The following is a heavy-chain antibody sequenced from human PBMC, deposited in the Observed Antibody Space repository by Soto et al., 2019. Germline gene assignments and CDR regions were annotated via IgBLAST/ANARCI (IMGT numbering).Heavy chain of an antibody. Sequence: EVQLLESGGGLVQPGGSLRLSCAASGFTFSSYAMSWVRQAPGKGLEWVSAISGSGGSTYYADYVKGRFTISRDNSKNTVYLQMNSLRAEDTAVYYCAKDPHYDFWSGYPDYWGQGTLVTVSS. CDR2: ISGSGGST. CDR3: AKDPHYDFWSGYPDY. D-gene: IGHD3-3*01. J-gene: IGHJ4*02. CDR1: GFTFSSYA. V-gene: IGHV3-23*01.